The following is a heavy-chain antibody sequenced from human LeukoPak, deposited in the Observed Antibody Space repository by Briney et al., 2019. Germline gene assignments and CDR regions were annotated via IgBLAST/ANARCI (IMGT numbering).Heavy chain of an antibody. Sequence: GGSLRLSCAASGFTFSSYSMNWVRQAPGKGLEWVSHITASGTAMFYADSVKGRFTISRDNAKNSLYLQMNSLRDEDTAVYYCATPIAVAGSFDYWGQGTLVTVSS. CDR1: GFTFSSYS. D-gene: IGHD6-19*01. J-gene: IGHJ4*02. CDR3: ATPIAVAGSFDY. V-gene: IGHV3-48*02. CDR2: ITASGTAM.